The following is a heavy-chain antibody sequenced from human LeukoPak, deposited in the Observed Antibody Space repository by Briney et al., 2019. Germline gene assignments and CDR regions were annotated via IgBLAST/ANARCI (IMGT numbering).Heavy chain of an antibody. CDR1: SDSIYSSNYY. J-gene: IGHJ4*02. V-gene: IGHV4-39*01. Sequence: KPSETLSLTCTVSSDSIYSSNYYWGWIRQPPGKGLEWIGSIYYSGSTYYNSSLKSRVTISVDTSKNQFSLKLSSLTAADTAVYYCARAAYCGGDCYLFDYWGQGTLVSVSS. D-gene: IGHD2-21*02. CDR3: ARAAYCGGDCYLFDY. CDR2: IYYSGST.